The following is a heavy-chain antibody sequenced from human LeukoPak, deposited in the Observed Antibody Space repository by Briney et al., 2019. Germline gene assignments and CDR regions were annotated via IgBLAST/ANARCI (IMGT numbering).Heavy chain of an antibody. CDR1: GFTVSSNY. CDR3: ARVPTGSSSWYQEYAFDI. CDR2: IYSGGST. D-gene: IGHD6-13*01. Sequence: GGSLRLSCAASGFTVSSNYMSWVRQAPGKGLEWVSVIYSGGSTYYADSVKGRFTISRDNSKNTLYLQMNSLRAEDTAVYYCARVPTGSSSWYQEYAFDIWGQGTMVTVSS. V-gene: IGHV3-66*02. J-gene: IGHJ3*02.